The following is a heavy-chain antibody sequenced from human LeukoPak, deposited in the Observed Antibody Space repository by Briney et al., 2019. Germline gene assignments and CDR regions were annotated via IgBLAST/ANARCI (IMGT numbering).Heavy chain of an antibody. CDR1: GFTFSSYG. CDR2: ISSSGTSI. J-gene: IGHJ6*02. V-gene: IGHV3-21*01. D-gene: IGHD3-10*01. Sequence: PGGSLRLSCAASGFTFSSYGMTWVRQAPGKGLEWVSSISSSGTSIYYAESSKGRFTISRDNAKNSLYLQMNSLRAEDTAVYYCARHTGPYYSSGSYGLDVWGQGTTVIVSS. CDR3: ARHTGPYYSSGSYGLDV.